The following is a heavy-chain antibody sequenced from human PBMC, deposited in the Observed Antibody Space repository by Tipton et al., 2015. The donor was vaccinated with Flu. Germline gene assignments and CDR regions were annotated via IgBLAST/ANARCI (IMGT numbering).Heavy chain of an antibody. CDR1: GYIFTTYD. V-gene: IGHV1-8*01. CDR3: ARGRRSLPNYDF. J-gene: IGHJ4*02. D-gene: IGHD5/OR15-5a*01. CDR2: MNPDSGDT. Sequence: QLVQSGAEVKKPGASVRVSCKASGYIFTTYDINWVRQATGQGLEWMGWMNPDSGDTGYAQKFQGRVTMTRDSSVSSAYLELNSLGSEDTAVYYCARGRRSLPNYDFWGQGTLLTVSS.